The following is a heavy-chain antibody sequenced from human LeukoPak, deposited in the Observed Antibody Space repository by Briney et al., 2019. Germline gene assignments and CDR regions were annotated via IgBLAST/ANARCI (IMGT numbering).Heavy chain of an antibody. Sequence: SETLSLTCAVYGGSFSGYYWSWIRQPPGKGLEWIGEINHSGSTNYNPSLKSRVTISVDTSKNQFSLKLSSVTAADTAVYYCASQWWLEGHDAFDIWGQGTMVTVSS. CDR2: INHSGST. D-gene: IGHD2-15*01. CDR3: ASQWWLEGHDAFDI. V-gene: IGHV4-34*01. CDR1: GGSFSGYY. J-gene: IGHJ3*02.